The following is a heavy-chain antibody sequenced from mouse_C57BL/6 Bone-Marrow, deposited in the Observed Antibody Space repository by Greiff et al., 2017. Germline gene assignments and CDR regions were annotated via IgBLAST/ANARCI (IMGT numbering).Heavy chain of an antibody. J-gene: IGHJ4*01. V-gene: IGHV1-50*01. CDR2: IDPSDSYT. CDR3: AIEGLLRSLAMDY. D-gene: IGHD1-1*01. Sequence: QVQLQQPGAELVKPGASVKLSCKASGYTFTSYWMQWVKQRPGQGLEWIGEIDPSDSYTNYNQKFKGKATLTVDTSSSTAYMQLSSLTSEDSAVYYCAIEGLLRSLAMDYWGQGTSVTVSS. CDR1: GYTFTSYW.